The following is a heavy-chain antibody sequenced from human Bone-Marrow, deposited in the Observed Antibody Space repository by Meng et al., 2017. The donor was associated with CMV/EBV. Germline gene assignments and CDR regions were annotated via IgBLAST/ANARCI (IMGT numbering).Heavy chain of an antibody. CDR1: GGTFSSYA. V-gene: IGHV1-69*10. J-gene: IGHJ4*02. D-gene: IGHD3-3*01. CDR2: IIPILGIA. CDR3: ARGQRLWANYDDVWSGPTHY. Sequence: SVKVSCKASGGTFSSYAISWARQAPGQGLEWMGGIIPILGIANYAQELQGRVTITADKSTSTAYMELSSLRSEDTAVYSCARGQRLWANYDDVWSGPTHYWGQGTRVTVSS.